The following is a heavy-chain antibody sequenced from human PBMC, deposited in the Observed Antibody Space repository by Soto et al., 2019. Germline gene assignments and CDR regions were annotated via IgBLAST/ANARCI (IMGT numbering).Heavy chain of an antibody. CDR3: ARGPTGEQYHYNMDV. V-gene: IGHV1-8*01. CDR2: MSPYNGNT. CDR1: GYSFTSYE. J-gene: IGHJ6*03. Sequence: GASVKVSCKASGYSFTSYEINGVRQGAGQGLEWMGWMSPYNGNTGYAQKFQGSVTMTRDTSISTAYMELSSLTSEDTAVYYCARGPTGEQYHYNMDVWGRGTTVTVSS. D-gene: IGHD2-2*01.